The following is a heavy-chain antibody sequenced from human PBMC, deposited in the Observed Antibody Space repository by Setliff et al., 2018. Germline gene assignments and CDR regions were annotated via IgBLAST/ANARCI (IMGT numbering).Heavy chain of an antibody. CDR1: GYTLTSYG. Sequence: ASVKVSCKASGYTLTSYGISWVRQAPGQGLEWMGWISAYNGNTNYAQKLQGRVTMTTDTSTSTAYMELRSLRSDDTAVYYCARAQTGMGSGYYYDPEGEYFQHWGQGTLVTVSS. J-gene: IGHJ1*01. D-gene: IGHD3-22*01. CDR3: ARAQTGMGSGYYYDPEGEYFQH. V-gene: IGHV1-18*01. CDR2: ISAYNGNT.